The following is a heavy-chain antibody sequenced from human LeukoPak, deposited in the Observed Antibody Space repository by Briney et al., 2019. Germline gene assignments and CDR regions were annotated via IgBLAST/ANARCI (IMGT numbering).Heavy chain of an antibody. Sequence: RASVKLSCKVSGYTFTDYYMHWVPQARGKGLEWMRLLDPEDGETIYAEKFQGRVTIAADTSTDTAYMELSSLRSEDTAVYYCATDPTTPGHYYYMDVWGKGTTVTVS. V-gene: IGHV1-69-2*01. CDR3: ATDPTTPGHYYYMDV. CDR2: LDPEDGET. J-gene: IGHJ6*03. D-gene: IGHD1-1*01. CDR1: GYTFTDYY.